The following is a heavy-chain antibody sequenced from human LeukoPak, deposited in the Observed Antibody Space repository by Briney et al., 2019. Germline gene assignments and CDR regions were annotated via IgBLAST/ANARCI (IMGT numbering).Heavy chain of an antibody. CDR2: IYSGGST. D-gene: IGHD6-19*01. V-gene: IGHV3-53*01. CDR3: ARGKRFRYSSGWYEDY. Sequence: PGGSLRLSCAASGFTVSSNYMSWVRQAPGKGLEWVSVIYSGGSTYYADSVKGRFTISRDNSKNTLYLQMNSLRAEDTAVYYCARGKRFRYSSGWYEDYWGQGTLVTVSS. CDR1: GFTVSSNY. J-gene: IGHJ4*02.